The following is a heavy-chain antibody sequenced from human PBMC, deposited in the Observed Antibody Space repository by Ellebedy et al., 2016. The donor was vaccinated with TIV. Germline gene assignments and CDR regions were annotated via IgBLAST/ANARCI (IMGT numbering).Heavy chain of an antibody. CDR2: IKQDGSEK. J-gene: IGHJ5*02. V-gene: IGHV3-7*01. CDR3: ARDVWGGGWA. D-gene: IGHD6-19*01. Sequence: GESLKISCEASGFTFSRNWISWFRLAPGKGLEWVANIKQDGSEKYYVDSVKCRFTISRDNAKNSVYLQLSSLGAEDTAVYYCARDVWGGGWAWGQGTPVTVSS. CDR1: GFTFSRNW.